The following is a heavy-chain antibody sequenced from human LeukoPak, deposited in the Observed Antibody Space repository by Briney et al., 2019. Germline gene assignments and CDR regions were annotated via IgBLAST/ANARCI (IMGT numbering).Heavy chain of an antibody. Sequence: KSSETLSLTCTVSGGSISSSSYCWGWIRQPPGKGLEWIGSIYYSGSTYYNPSLKSRVTISVDTSKNQFSLKLSSVTAADTAVYYCARDKRASAYSGSLFDYWGQGTLVTVSS. D-gene: IGHD5-12*01. CDR1: GGSISSSSYC. J-gene: IGHJ4*02. CDR2: IYYSGST. V-gene: IGHV4-39*02. CDR3: ARDKRASAYSGSLFDY.